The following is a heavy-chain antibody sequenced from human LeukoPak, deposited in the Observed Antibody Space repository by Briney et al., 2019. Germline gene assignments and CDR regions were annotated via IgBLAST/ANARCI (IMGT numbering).Heavy chain of an antibody. CDR3: ARGRYSYGYAYYYYYMDV. V-gene: IGHV4-34*01. Sequence: PSETLSLTCAVYGGSFSGYYWSWIRQPPGKGLEWIGEINHSGSTNYNPSLKSRVTISVDTSKNQFSLKLSSVTAADTAVYYCARGRYSYGYAYYYYYMDVWGKGTTVTISS. CDR2: INHSGST. J-gene: IGHJ6*03. CDR1: GGSFSGYY. D-gene: IGHD5-18*01.